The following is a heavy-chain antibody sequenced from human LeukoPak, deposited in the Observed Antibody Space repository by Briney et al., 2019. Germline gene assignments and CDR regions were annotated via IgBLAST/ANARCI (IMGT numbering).Heavy chain of an antibody. CDR3: ARGGRTTSCCDDAFDI. D-gene: IGHD2-2*01. V-gene: IGHV1-2*02. Sequence: GASVKVSCKASAYTVTAYYMHFVRQAPGQGLEWMGWINPTTGGTNYAQMLQGKVTMTRDTPITTAYMDLSRLTSDDTPLYYCARGGRTTSCCDDAFDICGEGTMVSVSS. CDR2: INPTTGGT. J-gene: IGHJ3*02. CDR1: AYTVTAYY.